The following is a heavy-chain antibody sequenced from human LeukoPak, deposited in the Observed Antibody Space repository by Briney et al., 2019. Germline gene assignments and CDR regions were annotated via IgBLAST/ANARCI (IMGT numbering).Heavy chain of an antibody. Sequence: SQTQSLTCVVSGGSMSSGGYSGSWIRQPPGKGLEWIGYIYHSGSTYYNPSLKSRVSISADRSKNQFSLKLSSVTAADTAVYYCARQTSLWGSFDYWGQGTLVTVSS. CDR1: GGSMSSGGYS. V-gene: IGHV4-30-2*01. D-gene: IGHD4/OR15-4a*01. CDR2: IYHSGST. CDR3: ARQTSLWGSFDY. J-gene: IGHJ4*02.